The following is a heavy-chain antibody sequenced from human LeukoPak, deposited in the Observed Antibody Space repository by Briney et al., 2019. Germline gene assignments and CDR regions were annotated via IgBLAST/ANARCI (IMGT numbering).Heavy chain of an antibody. CDR2: IHYSGTT. CDR1: GGSISTYY. V-gene: IGHV4-59*08. Sequence: SETLSLTCTVSGGSISTYYWSWIRQSPGKGLESIGYIHYSGTTNYNPSLKSRGTISVDTSKNQFSLKLSSVTAADTAVYYCARHLNTDMVKTHFDYWGQGTLVTVSS. CDR3: ARHLNTDMVKTHFDY. J-gene: IGHJ4*02. D-gene: IGHD5-18*01.